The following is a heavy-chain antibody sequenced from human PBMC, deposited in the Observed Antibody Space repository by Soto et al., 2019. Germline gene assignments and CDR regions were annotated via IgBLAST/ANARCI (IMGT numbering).Heavy chain of an antibody. V-gene: IGHV4-34*01. CDR1: GGSISGYY. J-gene: IGHJ4*02. Sequence: PSETLSLTCTVSGGSISGYYWSWIRQPPGKGLEWIGYINHNGSTNYNPSLKSRVTISVDTSKNQFSLKLTSVTAADTAVYYCARDKITGLFDYWGQGTLVTVSS. D-gene: IGHD2-8*02. CDR2: INHNGST. CDR3: ARDKITGLFDY.